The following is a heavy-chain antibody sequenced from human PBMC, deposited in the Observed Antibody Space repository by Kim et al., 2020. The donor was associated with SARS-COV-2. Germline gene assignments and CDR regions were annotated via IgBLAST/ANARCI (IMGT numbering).Heavy chain of an antibody. J-gene: IGHJ3*02. CDR2: T. Sequence: TNYNPSLKSRVTISVDTSKNQFSLKLSSVTAADTAVYYCARATDVGAFDIWGQGTMVTVSS. CDR3: ARATDVGAFDI. D-gene: IGHD3-10*02. V-gene: IGHV4-59*01.